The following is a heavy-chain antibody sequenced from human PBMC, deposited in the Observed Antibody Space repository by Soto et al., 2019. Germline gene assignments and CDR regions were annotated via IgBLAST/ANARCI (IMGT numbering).Heavy chain of an antibody. CDR3: AAGVVVAGTGFVGP. D-gene: IGHD2-15*01. Sequence: QVQLVQSGAEVKKPGSSVKVSCKASGGTFSRYAISWVRQAPGQGLEWMGGIIPIFGTANYAQKFQGRGKNTADESPGTISKGLGRRKSEATAGFSRAAGVVVAGTGFVGPWGQGTLVTVSS. J-gene: IGHJ5*02. CDR2: IIPIFGTA. CDR1: GGTFSRYA. V-gene: IGHV1-69*12.